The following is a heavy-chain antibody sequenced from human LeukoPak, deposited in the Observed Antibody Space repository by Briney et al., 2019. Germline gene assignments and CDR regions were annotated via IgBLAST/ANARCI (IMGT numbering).Heavy chain of an antibody. J-gene: IGHJ6*02. CDR2: INAGNGNT. V-gene: IGHV1-3*01. CDR1: GYTFTSYA. D-gene: IGHD2-2*01. Sequence: ASVKVSCKASGYTFTSYAMHWVRQAPGQRLEWMGWINAGNGNTKYSQEFQGRVTITRDTSASTAYMELSSLRSEDTAVYYCARGYCSSTSCYLLDYYGMDVWGQGTTVTVSS. CDR3: ARGYCSSTSCYLLDYYGMDV.